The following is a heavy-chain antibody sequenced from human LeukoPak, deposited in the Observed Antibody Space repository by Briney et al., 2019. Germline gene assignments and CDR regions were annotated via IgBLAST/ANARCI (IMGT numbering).Heavy chain of an antibody. CDR2: MNTNSGNT. CDR3: ARGLGRTAMVTRGGVRFDY. J-gene: IGHJ4*02. Sequence: GASVKVSCKASGYTFTSYDINWVRQATGQGREWMGWMNTNSGNTGYAQKFQGRVAMTRNTSITTAYRELSSLRSEDTAVYYCARGLGRTAMVTRGGVRFDYWGQGTLVTVSS. D-gene: IGHD5-18*01. CDR1: GYTFTSYD. V-gene: IGHV1-8*01.